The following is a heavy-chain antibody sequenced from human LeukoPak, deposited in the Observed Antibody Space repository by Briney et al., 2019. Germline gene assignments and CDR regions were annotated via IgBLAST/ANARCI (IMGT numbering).Heavy chain of an antibody. D-gene: IGHD3-10*01. CDR2: IIPIFVTA. CDR3: ASGAVVVRGVREDWFDP. Sequence: ASVKVSCKASGGTFSSYAISWVRQAPGQGLEWMGGIIPIFVTANYAQKFQGRVTITADESTSTAYMELSSLRSEDTAVYYCASGAVVVRGVREDWFDPWGQGTLVTVSS. CDR1: GGTFSSYA. V-gene: IGHV1-69*01. J-gene: IGHJ5*02.